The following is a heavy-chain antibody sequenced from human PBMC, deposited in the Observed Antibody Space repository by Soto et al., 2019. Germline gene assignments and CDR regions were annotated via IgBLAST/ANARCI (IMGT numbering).Heavy chain of an antibody. J-gene: IGHJ6*02. CDR2: ISYDGSNK. D-gene: IGHD5-12*01. V-gene: IGHV3-30-3*02. CDR1: GFTFSSYA. CDR3: AKDVDIVATIGMDV. Sequence: GGSLRLSCAASGFTFSSYAMHWVRQAPGKGLEWVAVISYDGSNKYYADSVKGRFTISRDNSKNTLYLQMNSLRAEDTAVYYCAKDVDIVATIGMDVWGQGTTVTVSS.